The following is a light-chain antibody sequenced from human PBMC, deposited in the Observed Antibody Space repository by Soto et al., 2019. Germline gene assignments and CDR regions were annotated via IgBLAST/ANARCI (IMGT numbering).Light chain of an antibody. CDR3: CSYAGSSTFYV. Sequence: QSALTQPASVSGSPGQSITISCTGTSSDVGSYNLVSWYQQHPGKAPKLMIYEVSKLPSGVSNRFSGSKSGNTASLTLSGLQAEDEADYYCCSYAGSSTFYVFGTGTKLTVL. V-gene: IGLV2-23*02. CDR2: EVS. CDR1: SSDVGSYNL. J-gene: IGLJ1*01.